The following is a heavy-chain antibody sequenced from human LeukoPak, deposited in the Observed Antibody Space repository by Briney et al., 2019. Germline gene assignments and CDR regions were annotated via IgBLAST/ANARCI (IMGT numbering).Heavy chain of an antibody. CDR3: ARDRGPFDL. V-gene: IGHV4-4*07. CDR2: IYTSGST. J-gene: IGHJ2*01. CDR1: GDSISSYY. Sequence: SETLSLTCTVSGDSISSYYWGWIRQPAGKGLEWIGRIYTSGSTTFNPSLKSRVTMSLDTSKNQFSLKLTSVTAADTAVYYCARDRGPFDLWGRGTLIIVSS.